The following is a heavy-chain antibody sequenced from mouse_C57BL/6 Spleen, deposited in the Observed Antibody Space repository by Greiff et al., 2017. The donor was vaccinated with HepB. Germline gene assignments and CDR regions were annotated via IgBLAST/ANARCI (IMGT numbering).Heavy chain of an antibody. J-gene: IGHJ1*03. V-gene: IGHV1-18*01. Sequence: VQLQQSGPELVKPGASVKIPCKASGYTFTDYNMDWVKQSHGKSLEWIGDINPNNGGTIYNQKFKGKATLTVDKSSSTAYMELRSLTSEDTAVYYCARLTYDGYYYWYFDVWGTGTTVTVSS. D-gene: IGHD2-3*01. CDR2: INPNNGGT. CDR1: GYTFTDYN. CDR3: ARLTYDGYYYWYFDV.